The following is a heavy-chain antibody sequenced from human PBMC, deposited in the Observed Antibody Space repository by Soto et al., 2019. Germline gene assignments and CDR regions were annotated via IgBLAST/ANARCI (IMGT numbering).Heavy chain of an antibody. CDR2: IVVGSGHT. J-gene: IGHJ6*03. Sequence: QMQLVQSGPEVRKPGTSVKVSCRASGFTFSRSSMHWVRQARGQHLEWLGWIVVGSGHTDYAQKFRERVTITRGVSTSTAYLELRSLRSEDTDIYYGAAGTRLDDDLWSGRGAMDVWGEGTTVTVSS. V-gene: IGHV1-58*02. D-gene: IGHD3-3*01. CDR1: GFTFSRSS. CDR3: AAGTRLDDDLWSGRGAMDV.